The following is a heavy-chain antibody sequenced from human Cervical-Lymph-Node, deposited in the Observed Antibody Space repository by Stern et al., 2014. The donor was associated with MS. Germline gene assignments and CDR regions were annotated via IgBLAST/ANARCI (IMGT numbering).Heavy chain of an antibody. CDR1: GGSLRSYY. V-gene: IGHV4-59*01. D-gene: IGHD2-15*01. J-gene: IGHJ4*02. CDR3: AREGEYCSGSRCYPFLDY. CDR2: IYHTGSV. Sequence: QLQLQASGPGLVKPSETLSLTCTVSGGSLRSYYWDWIRQAPGKGLEWLGFIYHTGSVNYNPSLSSRVAMSVDTSKNQFSLTVSSVTAADTAVYYCAREGEYCSGSRCYPFLDYWGQGTLVTVSS.